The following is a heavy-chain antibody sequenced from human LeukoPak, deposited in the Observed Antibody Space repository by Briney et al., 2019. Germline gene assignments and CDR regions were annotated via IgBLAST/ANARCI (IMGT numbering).Heavy chain of an antibody. V-gene: IGHV1-18*01. CDR2: ISAYNGNT. CDR3: ARDVLLWFGSNPGWFDP. CDR1: GYTFTSYG. D-gene: IGHD3-10*01. Sequence: ASVKVSCKASGYTFTSYGISWVRQAPGQGLEWMGWISAYNGNTNYAQKLQGRVTTTTDTSTSTAYMELRSLRSDDTAVYYCARDVLLWFGSNPGWFDPWGQGTLVTVSS. J-gene: IGHJ5*02.